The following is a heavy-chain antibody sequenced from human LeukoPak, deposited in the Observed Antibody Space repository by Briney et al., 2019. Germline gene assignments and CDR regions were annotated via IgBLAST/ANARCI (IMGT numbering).Heavy chain of an antibody. CDR3: ARGRSGSNWFDP. J-gene: IGHJ5*02. D-gene: IGHD3-10*01. CDR2: MNPNSGNT. V-gene: IGHV1-8*02. CDR1: GYTFTGNY. Sequence: ASVKVSCKTSGYTFTGNYLHWVRQATGQGLEWMGWMNPNSGNTGYAQKFQGRVTMTRNTSISTAYMELSSLRSEDTAVYYCARGRSGSNWFDPWGQGTLVTVSS.